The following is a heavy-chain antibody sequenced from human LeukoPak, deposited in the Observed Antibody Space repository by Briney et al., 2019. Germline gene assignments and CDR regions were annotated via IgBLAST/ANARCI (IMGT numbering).Heavy chain of an antibody. CDR2: ISNDGSIK. J-gene: IGHJ4*02. Sequence: GGSLRLSCAASGFTFSTYGMHWVRQAPGKGLEWVAVISNDGSIKFYADSVKGRFTISRDNSKNTLYLQMNSLRAEDTAVYYCARARYTSGWETLDYWGQGTLVTVSS. D-gene: IGHD6-19*01. V-gene: IGHV3-33*05. CDR1: GFTFSTYG. CDR3: ARARYTSGWETLDY.